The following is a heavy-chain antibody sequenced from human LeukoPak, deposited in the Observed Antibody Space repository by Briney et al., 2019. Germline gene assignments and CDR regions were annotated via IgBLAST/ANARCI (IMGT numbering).Heavy chain of an antibody. CDR3: ARTCPMMFCSSSFFDP. CDR2: ISAYDGNT. J-gene: IGHJ5*02. CDR1: GYPFSSFG. D-gene: IGHD2-2*01. Sequence: ASVKVCCKTSGYPFSSFGVTWVRQAPGQGLEWVGWISAYDGNTNYAPKFQGRVAMTTDTSTNTAYMELRSLRSDDTAIYYCARTCPMMFCSSSFFDPWGQGTLVTVSS. V-gene: IGHV1-18*01.